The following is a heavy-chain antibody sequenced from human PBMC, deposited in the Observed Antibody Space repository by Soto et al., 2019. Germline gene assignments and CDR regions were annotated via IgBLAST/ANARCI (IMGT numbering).Heavy chain of an antibody. D-gene: IGHD5-12*01. CDR2: ISSNGGST. CDR1: GFTFSSYA. V-gene: IGHV3-64*01. Sequence: GGSLRLSCAASGFTFSSYAMHWVRQAPGKGLEYVSAISSNGGSTHYANSVKGRFSISRDNSKNTLYLQMGSLRAEDMAVYYCARRVYSGYGWDYWGQGTLVTVSS. J-gene: IGHJ4*02. CDR3: ARRVYSGYGWDY.